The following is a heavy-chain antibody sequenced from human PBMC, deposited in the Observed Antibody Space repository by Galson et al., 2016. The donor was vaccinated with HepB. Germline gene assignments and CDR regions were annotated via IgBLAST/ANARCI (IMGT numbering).Heavy chain of an antibody. CDR3: ARNNSDYEGALDV. J-gene: IGHJ6*02. Sequence: SETLSLTCTVSGGSISSYYWSWILQPPGKGLEWIGYIYYSGSTNYNPSLKSRVTISVDTSKNQPSLKLNSATATDTAVYFCARNNSDYEGALDVWGQGATVTVS. CDR1: GGSISSYY. V-gene: IGHV4-59*12. D-gene: IGHD3-16*01. CDR2: IYYSGST.